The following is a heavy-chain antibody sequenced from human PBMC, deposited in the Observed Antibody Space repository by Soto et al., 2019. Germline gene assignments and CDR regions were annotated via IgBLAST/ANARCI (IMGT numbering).Heavy chain of an antibody. CDR2: IYYRENT. CDR1: GGPFSHGAYY. Sequence: SETLSLTCTVSGGPFSHGAYYWSWFRQLPCKGLEWIGYIYYRENTEYNPSLRSRVIISIDTSKNQCSLRLNSVTAADTALYYCARSAKYYYDRSGYYPTHRCDSWGQGTLVTVSS. V-gene: IGHV4-31*03. CDR3: ARSAKYYYDRSGYYPTHRCDS. J-gene: IGHJ5*01. D-gene: IGHD3-22*01.